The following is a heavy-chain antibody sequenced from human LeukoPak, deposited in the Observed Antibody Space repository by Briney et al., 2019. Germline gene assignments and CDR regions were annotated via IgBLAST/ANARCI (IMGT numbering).Heavy chain of an antibody. D-gene: IGHD3-22*01. CDR2: ISRSGSTK. Sequence: PGGSLRLSCAASGFTFSDYNMRWIRQAPGKGLEWVSSISRSGSTKYYADSVKGRFTISRDNSKNTLYLQMNSLRAEDTAVYYCARDSRALYYYDSSGYYFDYWGQGTLVTVSS. CDR1: GFTFSDYN. V-gene: IGHV3-11*04. CDR3: ARDSRALYYYDSSGYYFDY. J-gene: IGHJ4*02.